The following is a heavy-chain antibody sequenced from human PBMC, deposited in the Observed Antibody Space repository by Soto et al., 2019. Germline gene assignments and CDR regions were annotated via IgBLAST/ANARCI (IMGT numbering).Heavy chain of an antibody. CDR1: GFTVSSNY. V-gene: IGHV3-53*01. Sequence: TGGSLRLSCAASGFTVSSNYMSWVRQAPGKGLEWVSVIYSGGSTYYADSVKGRFTISRDNSKNTLYLQMNSLRAEDTAVYYCARLASKGLLQRPHYFDYWGQGTLVTVSS. CDR3: ARLASKGLLQRPHYFDY. CDR2: IYSGGST. J-gene: IGHJ4*02. D-gene: IGHD3-9*01.